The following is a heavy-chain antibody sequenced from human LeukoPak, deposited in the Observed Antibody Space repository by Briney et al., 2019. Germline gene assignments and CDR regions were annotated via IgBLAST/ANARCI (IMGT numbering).Heavy chain of an antibody. J-gene: IGHJ6*02. CDR2: IYPDDSDT. V-gene: IGHV5-51*01. Sequence: GESLKISCKGSGYSFVNRWIGWVRQTPGKGLEWMGIIYPDDSDTIYSPSFEGQVTISADKSISTDYLQWSSLKASDTAMYYSARGACGLGSSYNDYGSDVWGQGTTVTVSS. CDR3: ARGACGLGSSYNDYGSDV. D-gene: IGHD3-10*01. CDR1: GYSFVNRW.